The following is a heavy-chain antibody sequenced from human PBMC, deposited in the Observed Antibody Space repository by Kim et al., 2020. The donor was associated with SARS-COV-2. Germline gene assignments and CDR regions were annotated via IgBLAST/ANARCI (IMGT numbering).Heavy chain of an antibody. CDR3: ARHVSSSWLFDY. J-gene: IGHJ4*02. Sequence: NHHHARTSRVTISVDTPKNSFSLKRRSVTAADTAVYYCARHVSSSWLFDYWGQGILVTVSS. V-gene: IGHV4-59*08. D-gene: IGHD6-13*01.